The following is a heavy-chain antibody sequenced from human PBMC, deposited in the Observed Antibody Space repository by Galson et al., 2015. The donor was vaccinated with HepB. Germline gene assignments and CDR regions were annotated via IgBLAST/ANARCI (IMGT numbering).Heavy chain of an antibody. J-gene: IGHJ5*02. CDR2: IIPILGTA. CDR3: ARQATIFGVVIIRDNWFDP. D-gene: IGHD3-3*01. CDR1: GGTFSSYT. V-gene: IGHV1-69*08. Sequence: SVKVSCKASGGTFSSYTISWVRQAPGQGLEWMGRIIPILGTANYAQKFQGRVTITADESTSTAYMELSSLRSEDTAVYYCARQATIFGVVIIRDNWFDPWGQGTLVTVSS.